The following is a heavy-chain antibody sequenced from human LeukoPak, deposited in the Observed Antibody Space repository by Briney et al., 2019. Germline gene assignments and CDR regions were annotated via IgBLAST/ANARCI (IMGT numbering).Heavy chain of an antibody. CDR3: ACATVRQSPGGYDP. CDR1: GFTFSSYG. V-gene: IGHV3-23*01. CDR2: ISGSGGST. Sequence: GGSLRLSCAASGFTFSSYGMNWVRQAPGKGLEWVSAISGSGGSTSYADSVKGRFTISRDNAKNTLYLQMNSLRAEDTAVYYFACATVRQSPGGYDPWGQGTLVIVSS. J-gene: IGHJ5*02. D-gene: IGHD4-11*01.